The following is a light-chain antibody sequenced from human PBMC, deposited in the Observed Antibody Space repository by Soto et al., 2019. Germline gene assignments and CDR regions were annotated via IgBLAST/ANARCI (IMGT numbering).Light chain of an antibody. CDR1: SSDVGGYNH. V-gene: IGLV2-8*01. CDR3: SSYAGSNRVV. CDR2: DVS. Sequence: QSALTQPPSASGSPGQSVTISCTGTSSDVGGYNHVSWYQHHPGKAPKLMISDVSNRPSGVPDRFSGSKSGNTASLTVSGLQAEDEAHYYCSSYAGSNRVVFGGGTQLTV. J-gene: IGLJ2*01.